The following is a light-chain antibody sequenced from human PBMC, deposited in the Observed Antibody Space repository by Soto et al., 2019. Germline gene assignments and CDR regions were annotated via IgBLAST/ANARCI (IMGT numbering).Light chain of an antibody. Sequence: QSALTQPPSASGSPGQSVTISCTGTSGDIGGYDYVSWYQQHPGKAPKLMIYEVTKRPLGVPDRFSGSKSGNTASLTVSGLQAEDEADYYCAAWDDSLSGYVFGTGTKLTVL. CDR1: SGDIGGYDY. J-gene: IGLJ1*01. CDR3: AAWDDSLSGYV. V-gene: IGLV2-8*01. CDR2: EVT.